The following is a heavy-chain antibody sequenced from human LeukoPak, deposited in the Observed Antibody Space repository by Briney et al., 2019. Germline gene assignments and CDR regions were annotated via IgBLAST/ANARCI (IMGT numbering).Heavy chain of an antibody. D-gene: IGHD6-13*01. J-gene: IGHJ3*01. V-gene: IGHV4-59*01. CDR2: VYYTGSP. Sequence: SETLSLTCTVSGGSISSYYWSWVRQPPGKGLEWIGFVYYTGSPNYSPSLKSRVTISVDTSKNQSSLKLRSVTAADTAVYYCARISSSNWYNERGAFDVWGEGTMVTVSS. CDR1: GGSISSYY. CDR3: ARISSSNWYNERGAFDV.